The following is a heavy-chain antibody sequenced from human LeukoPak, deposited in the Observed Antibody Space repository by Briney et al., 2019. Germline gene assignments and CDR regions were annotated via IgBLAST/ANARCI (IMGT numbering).Heavy chain of an antibody. CDR1: GFTLSIYS. CDR2: ISSSSSYI. V-gene: IGHV3-21*01. D-gene: IGHD3-22*01. J-gene: IGHJ4*02. Sequence: GGSLRLSCAASGFTLSIYSMTWVRQAPGKGLEWVSSISSSSSYIYYADSVKGRFTISRDNAKNSLYLQMNSLRAEDTAVYYCARVLGGGSYYYDSSGYDKPFDYWGQGTLVTVSS. CDR3: ARVLGGGSYYYDSSGYDKPFDY.